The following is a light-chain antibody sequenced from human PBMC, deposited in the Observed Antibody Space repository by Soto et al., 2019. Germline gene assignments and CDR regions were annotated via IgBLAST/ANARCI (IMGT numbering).Light chain of an antibody. Sequence: EIGLTQSPVTLSLSPGERATRAFRASQSVSSYLAWYQQKPGQAPRLLIYDASNRATGIPARFSGGGSGTDFTLTIDNLEPEDFAIYYCQQRSNWPPITFGQGTRLEIK. V-gene: IGKV3-11*01. CDR1: QSVSSY. CDR3: QQRSNWPPIT. J-gene: IGKJ5*01. CDR2: DAS.